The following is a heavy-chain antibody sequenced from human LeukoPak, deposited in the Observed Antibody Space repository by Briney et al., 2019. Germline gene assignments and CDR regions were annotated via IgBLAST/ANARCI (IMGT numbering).Heavy chain of an antibody. CDR2: MWSDGDNR. CDR3: VRDRCSGGSCRLFDY. CDR1: GFTFGTYA. Sequence: GRSLRLSCAASGFTFGTYAMHWVRQAPGKGLEWVAVMWSDGDNRYYADSVKGRFTISRDNSKNTLYLEMNSLRAEDTAVYYCVRDRCSGGSCRLFDYWGQGALLTVSS. V-gene: IGHV3-33*01. J-gene: IGHJ4*02. D-gene: IGHD2-15*01.